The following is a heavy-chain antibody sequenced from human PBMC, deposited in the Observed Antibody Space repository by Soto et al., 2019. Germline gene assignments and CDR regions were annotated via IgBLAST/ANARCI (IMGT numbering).Heavy chain of an antibody. Sequence: QPGGSLRLSCAASGFTFSSYWMSWVRQAPGKGLEWVANIKQDGSEKYYVDSVKGRFTISRDNAKNSLYLQMNSLRAEDTAVYYCASELITMVRGVIIHYYYGMDVWGQGTAVTVSS. CDR2: IKQDGSEK. J-gene: IGHJ6*02. D-gene: IGHD3-10*01. V-gene: IGHV3-7*01. CDR1: GFTFSSYW. CDR3: ASELITMVRGVIIHYYYGMDV.